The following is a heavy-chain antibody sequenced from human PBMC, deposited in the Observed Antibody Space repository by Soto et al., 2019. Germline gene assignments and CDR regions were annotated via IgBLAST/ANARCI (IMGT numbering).Heavy chain of an antibody. V-gene: IGHV4-61*01. Sequence: SETLSLTCTVSGGSVSSGSYYWSWIRQPPGKGLEWIGYIYYSGSTNYSPSLKSRVTISVDTSKNQFSLKLGSVTAADTAVYYCARVLAAAGIDYWGQGTLVTVSS. D-gene: IGHD6-13*01. CDR1: GGSVSSGSYY. J-gene: IGHJ4*02. CDR3: ARVLAAAGIDY. CDR2: IYYSGST.